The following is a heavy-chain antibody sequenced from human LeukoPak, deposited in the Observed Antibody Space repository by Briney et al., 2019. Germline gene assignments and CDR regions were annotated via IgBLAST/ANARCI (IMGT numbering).Heavy chain of an antibody. Sequence: KSSQTLSLTCTVSGGSISSGSYYWSWIRQPAGKGLEWIGRIYTSGSTNYNPSLKSRVTISVDTSKNQFSLKLSSVTAADTAVYYCARVGRHHNIVATPFDYWGQGTLVTVSS. V-gene: IGHV4-61*02. CDR1: GGSISSGSYY. CDR2: IYTSGST. CDR3: ARVGRHHNIVATPFDY. D-gene: IGHD5-12*01. J-gene: IGHJ4*02.